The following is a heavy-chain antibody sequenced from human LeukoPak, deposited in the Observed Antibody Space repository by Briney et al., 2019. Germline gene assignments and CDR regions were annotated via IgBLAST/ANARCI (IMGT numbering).Heavy chain of an antibody. J-gene: IGHJ6*03. V-gene: IGHV4-59*11. Sequence: SETLSLTCTVSGGSISSHYWTWIRQSPVKGLKWIGDISNSGSTSYNPSLKSRVTISIDTSKNQFSLKLSSVTAADTAVYYCGRDALVGYFSYYYMDVWGKGTTVTVSS. CDR3: GRDALVGYFSYYYMDV. D-gene: IGHD2-15*01. CDR2: ISNSGST. CDR1: GGSISSHY.